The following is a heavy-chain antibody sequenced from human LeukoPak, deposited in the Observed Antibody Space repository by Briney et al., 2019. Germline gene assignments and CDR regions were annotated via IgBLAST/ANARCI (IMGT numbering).Heavy chain of an antibody. Sequence: QPGGSLLLSWAASGFTFSNYEMNWVRQAPGKGLEWVSYISSSGSTIYYEDSVKGRLTISRDNAKNSLYLQMNSVRAEDTAVYYCARPYSSSWNYYLDYWGQGTLVTVSS. CDR2: ISSSGSTI. V-gene: IGHV3-48*03. J-gene: IGHJ4*02. D-gene: IGHD6-13*01. CDR1: GFTFSNYE. CDR3: ARPYSSSWNYYLDY.